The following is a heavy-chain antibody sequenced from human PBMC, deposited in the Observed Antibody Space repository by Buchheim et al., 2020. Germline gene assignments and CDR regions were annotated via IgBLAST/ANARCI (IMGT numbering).Heavy chain of an antibody. CDR3: ARGGQTAAAVDNWFDP. CDR1: GDSLRGYY. V-gene: IGHV4-59*01. Sequence: QVLLQESGPGLLKPSETLSLTCTVSGDSLRGYYWNWIRQPPGKVLEWIGYISYGGTTQYNPTLKNRVRITLDTSKDQFFLKMNTGTAADTAKYFCARGGQTAAAVDNWFDPWGQG. J-gene: IGHJ5*02. CDR2: ISYGGTT. D-gene: IGHD1-14*01.